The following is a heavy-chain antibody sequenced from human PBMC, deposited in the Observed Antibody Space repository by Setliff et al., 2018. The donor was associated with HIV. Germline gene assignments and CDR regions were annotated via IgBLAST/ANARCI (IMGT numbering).Heavy chain of an antibody. J-gene: IGHJ4*02. CDR3: ARGSKGGFFDY. D-gene: IGHD3-16*01. CDR1: GGSFSGCY. CDR2: INHSGST. Sequence: SETLSLTCAVYGGSFSGCYWSWIRQPPGKGLEWIGEINHSGSTNYNPSLKSRVTISVDMSKNQFSLKLSSVTAADTAVYYCARGSKGGFFDYWGQGTLVTVSS. V-gene: IGHV4-34*01.